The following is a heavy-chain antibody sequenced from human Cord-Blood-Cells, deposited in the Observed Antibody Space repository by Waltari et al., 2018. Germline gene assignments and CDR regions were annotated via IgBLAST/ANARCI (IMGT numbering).Heavy chain of an antibody. V-gene: IGHV3-23*04. CDR1: GFTFSSYA. Sequence: EVQLVESGGGLVQPGGSLRLSCAASGFTFSSYAMSWVRQAPGKGLGWVSAISGSGGSTYDADSVKGRFTISRDNSKNTLYLQMNSLRAEDTAVYYCAKREANWGSRGHFDLWGRGTLVTVSS. D-gene: IGHD7-27*01. J-gene: IGHJ2*01. CDR3: AKREANWGSRGHFDL. CDR2: ISGSGGST.